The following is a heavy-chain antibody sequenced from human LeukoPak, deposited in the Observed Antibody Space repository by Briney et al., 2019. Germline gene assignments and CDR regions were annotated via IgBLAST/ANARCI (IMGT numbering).Heavy chain of an antibody. CDR2: IYYSGST. V-gene: IGHV4-59*01. Sequence: KPSETLSLTCTVSGDSISNYYWSWIRQPPGKGLECIGYIYYSGSTNYNPSLKSRVTISEDTSKNQFSLRLTSVTSEDTAVYYCARLSGSYYRWFDPWGQGTLVTVSS. CDR1: GDSISNYY. CDR3: ARLSGSYYRWFDP. J-gene: IGHJ5*02. D-gene: IGHD1-26*01.